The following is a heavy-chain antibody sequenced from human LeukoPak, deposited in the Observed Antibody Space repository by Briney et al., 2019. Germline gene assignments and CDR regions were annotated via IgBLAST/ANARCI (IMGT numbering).Heavy chain of an antibody. J-gene: IGHJ5*02. CDR3: ARGFTAGGSGSHNWFDP. CDR1: GYTFTSYY. D-gene: IGHD3-10*01. CDR2: INPSGGST. Sequence: ASVKVSCKASGYTFTSYYMHWVRQAPGQGLEWMGIINPSGGSTSYAQKFQGRVTMTRDTSTSTVYMELRSLRSEDTAVNYCARGFTAGGSGSHNWFDPWGQGTLVTVSS. V-gene: IGHV1-46*01.